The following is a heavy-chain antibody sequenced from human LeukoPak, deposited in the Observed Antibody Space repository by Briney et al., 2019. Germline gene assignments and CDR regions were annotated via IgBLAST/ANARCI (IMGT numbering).Heavy chain of an antibody. J-gene: IGHJ4*02. Sequence: SVKVSCKASGGTFSSYAISWVRQAPGQGLEWMGGIIPIFGTANYAQKFQGRVTITADESTSTAYMELSSPRSEDTAVYYCASHMSVTYNFDYWGQGTLVTVSS. CDR2: IIPIFGTA. CDR3: ASHMSVTYNFDY. V-gene: IGHV1-69*13. CDR1: GGTFSSYA. D-gene: IGHD4-17*01.